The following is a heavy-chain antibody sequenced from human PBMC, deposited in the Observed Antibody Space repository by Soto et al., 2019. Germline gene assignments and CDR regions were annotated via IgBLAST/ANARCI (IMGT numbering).Heavy chain of an antibody. CDR1: GFIFSNYA. V-gene: IGHV3-23*01. D-gene: IGHD2-2*01. CDR2: ISGSGGST. J-gene: IGHJ1*01. Sequence: PGGSLRLSCASAGFIFSNYAMSWVRQAPGKGLEWVSFISGSGGSTYYADSVKGRFTISRGNSKNTLYLQMNSLRADDAAVYYCVRGASASGLRLEHLGRGTLVAVCS. CDR3: VRGASASGLRLEH.